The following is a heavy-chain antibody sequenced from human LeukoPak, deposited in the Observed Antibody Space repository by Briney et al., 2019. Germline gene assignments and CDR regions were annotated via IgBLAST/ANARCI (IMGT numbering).Heavy chain of an antibody. J-gene: IGHJ4*02. V-gene: IGHV3-20*04. CDR3: AREGGYCSGGSCYRPFDY. D-gene: IGHD2-15*01. Sequence: PGGSLRLSCAASGFTFDDYGMSWVRQAPGKGLEWDSGINWNGGSTGYADSVKGRFTISRDNAKNSLYLQMNSLRAEDTALYYCAREGGYCSGGSCYRPFDYWGQGTLVTVSS. CDR1: GFTFDDYG. CDR2: INWNGGST.